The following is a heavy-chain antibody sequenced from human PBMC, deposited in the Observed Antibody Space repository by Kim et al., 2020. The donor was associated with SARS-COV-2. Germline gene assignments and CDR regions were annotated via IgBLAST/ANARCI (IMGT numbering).Heavy chain of an antibody. CDR3: ERGRPAGVVTARYWYFDR. D-gene: IGHD2-21*02. J-gene: IGHJ2*01. Sequence: KGRFTISRDNAKNSLYLQRNSLGAEDTAVYYCERGRPAGVVTARYWYFDRWGRGTLVTVSS. V-gene: IGHV3-11*06.